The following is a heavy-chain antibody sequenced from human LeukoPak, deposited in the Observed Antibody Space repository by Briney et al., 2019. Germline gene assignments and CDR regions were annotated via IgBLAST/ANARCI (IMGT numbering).Heavy chain of an antibody. J-gene: IGHJ4*02. CDR2: IYYSGST. CDR1: GGSISSSSYY. CDR3: ARHAWNSVYIDY. V-gene: IGHV4-39*01. Sequence: PSETLSLTCTVSGGSISSSSYYWGWIRQPPGKGLEWIGSIYYSGSTYYNPSLKSRVTISVYTSKNQFSLKLSSVTAADTAVYYCARHAWNSVYIDYWGQGTPVTVSS. D-gene: IGHD1-7*01.